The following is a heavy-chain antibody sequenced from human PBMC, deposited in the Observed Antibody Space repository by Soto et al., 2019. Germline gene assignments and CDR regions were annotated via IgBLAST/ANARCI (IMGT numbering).Heavy chain of an antibody. CDR3: VKDMTPGGADV. J-gene: IGHJ6*02. D-gene: IGHD4-17*01. CDR1: GFTCAEHA. V-gene: IGHV3-9*01. Sequence: EVQLVESGGGLVQPGRSLRLSCAASGFTCAEHAMHWVRQVPGEGLEWVSGVFCKGGSTGYADSVKGRFTISRDNAKNSLYLQMNSLRIEDTAVYYCVKDMTPGGADVWGQGTTVTVSS. CDR2: VFCKGGST.